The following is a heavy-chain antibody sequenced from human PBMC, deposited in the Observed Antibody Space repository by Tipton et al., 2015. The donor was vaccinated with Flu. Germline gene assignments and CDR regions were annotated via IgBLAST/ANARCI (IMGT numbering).Heavy chain of an antibody. D-gene: IGHD2/OR15-2a*01. V-gene: IGHV4-59*01. CDR3: ARSSTAGGPLRP. Sequence: TLSLTCTVSGGSISGYYWTWIRQPPGKGLEWIGYIYYSGSTNYNPSLKSRVTISVDTSKNQFSLKLSSVTAADTAVYYCARSSTAGGPLRPWGQGTLVTVSS. J-gene: IGHJ5*02. CDR2: IYYSGST. CDR1: GGSISGYY.